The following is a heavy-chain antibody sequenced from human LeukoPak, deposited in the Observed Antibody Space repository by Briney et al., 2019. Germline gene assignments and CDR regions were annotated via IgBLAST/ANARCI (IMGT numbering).Heavy chain of an antibody. J-gene: IGHJ4*02. CDR1: GFTFSSYV. CDR2: ISNSGGDT. V-gene: IGHV3-23*01. D-gene: IGHD5-18*01. CDR3: AKVSTMVTFSDY. Sequence: GGSLRLSCAASGFTFSSYVMSWVRQAPGKGLEWVSTISNSGGDTFYADSVKGRFTISRDNSKNTLYLQMNSLRAEDTAVYYCAKVSTMVTFSDYWGQGTLVTVSS.